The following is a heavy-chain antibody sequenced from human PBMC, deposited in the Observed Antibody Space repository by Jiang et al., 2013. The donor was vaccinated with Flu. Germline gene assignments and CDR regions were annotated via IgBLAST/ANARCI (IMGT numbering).Heavy chain of an antibody. Sequence: GLEWMGRIDPSDSYTNYSPSFQGHVTDLSCKSISTAYLQWSSLKASDTAMYYCARHGAMIVVVTPYDAFDIWGQGTMVTVSS. CDR2: IDPSDSYT. V-gene: IGHV5-10-1*01. CDR3: ARHGAMIVVVTPYDAFDI. D-gene: IGHD3-22*01. J-gene: IGHJ3*02.